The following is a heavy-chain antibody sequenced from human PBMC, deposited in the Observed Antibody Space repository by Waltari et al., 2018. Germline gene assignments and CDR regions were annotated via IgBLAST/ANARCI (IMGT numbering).Heavy chain of an antibody. Sequence: EVQLLESGGGLVQPGGSLRLSCAASGFTFSSYAMSWVRQAPGKGLEWVSAIIGSGGSTYYADSVKGRFTISRDNSKNTLYLQMNSLRAEDTVVYYCAKGGTTYYYDSSGYHYWGQGTLVTVSS. CDR1: GFTFSSYA. V-gene: IGHV3-23*01. CDR3: AKGGTTYYYDSSGYHY. J-gene: IGHJ4*02. CDR2: IIGSGGST. D-gene: IGHD3-22*01.